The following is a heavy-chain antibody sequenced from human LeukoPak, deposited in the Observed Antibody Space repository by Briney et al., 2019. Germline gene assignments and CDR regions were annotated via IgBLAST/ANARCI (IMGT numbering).Heavy chain of an antibody. V-gene: IGHV3-23*01. CDR2: TSGTGGST. D-gene: IGHD3-10*01. Sequence: GGSLRLSCAASGFTFSNYAMSWFHQAPGKGLEWVSATSGTGGSTYYADSVKGRFTISRDNSKNTLYLQMNSLRAEDTAVYYCAKDMGSGSARDYGMDVWGQGTTVTVSS. CDR1: GFTFSNYA. J-gene: IGHJ6*02. CDR3: AKDMGSGSARDYGMDV.